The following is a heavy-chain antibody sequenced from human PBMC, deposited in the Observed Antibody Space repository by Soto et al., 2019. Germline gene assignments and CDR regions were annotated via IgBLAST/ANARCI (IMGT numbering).Heavy chain of an antibody. J-gene: IGHJ5*02. D-gene: IGHD3-3*01. CDR1: GYTFTSYD. V-gene: IGHV1-8*01. CDR2: MNPNSGTT. Sequence: ASVKVSCKASGYTFTSYDINWVRQATGQGLEWMGWMNPNSGTTDYAQKFQGRVTMTANESTSTAYMELSSLRSEDTAVYYCATQPVGYDSCEAVRNWFDPWGQGTLVTVSS. CDR3: ATQPVGYDSCEAVRNWFDP.